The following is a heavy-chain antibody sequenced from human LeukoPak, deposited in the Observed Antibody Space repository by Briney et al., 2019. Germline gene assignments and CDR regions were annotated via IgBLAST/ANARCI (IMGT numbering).Heavy chain of an antibody. V-gene: IGHV4-4*07. J-gene: IGHJ5*02. CDR1: GGSISNYY. CDR2: IYTSGST. D-gene: IGHD2-15*01. Sequence: SETLSLTCTVSGGSISNYYWSWIRQPPGKGLEWIGRIYTSGSTNYNPSLKSRVTISVDTSKNQFSLKLSSVTAADTAVYYCARDQGCSGGSCYSGVWFDPWGQGTLVTVSS. CDR3: ARDQGCSGGSCYSGVWFDP.